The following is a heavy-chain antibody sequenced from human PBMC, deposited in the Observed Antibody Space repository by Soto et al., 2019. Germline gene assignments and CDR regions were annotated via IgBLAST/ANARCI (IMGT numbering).Heavy chain of an antibody. CDR3: ARDSGWPLLNFDN. V-gene: IGHV3-30*03. D-gene: IGHD3-10*01. CDR1: GFDFSIYG. Sequence: RGALLVSCAASGFDFSIYGIHWVRQAPGKGLEWVAASSYDGRETFYADSAKGRFTVSKEMSKNTAFLQMNALRHEDTAVYFCARDSGWPLLNFDNWGQGTPVPVSS. CDR2: SSYDGRET. J-gene: IGHJ4*02.